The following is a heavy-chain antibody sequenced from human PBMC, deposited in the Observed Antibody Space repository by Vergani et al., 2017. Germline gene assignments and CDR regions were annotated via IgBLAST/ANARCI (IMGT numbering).Heavy chain of an antibody. D-gene: IGHD3-3*01. CDR2: ISGDGGST. CDR1: GFTFDDYA. V-gene: IGHV3-43*02. CDR3: AKDIGDYDFWSGYHFDY. J-gene: IGHJ4*02. Sequence: EVQLVESGGGVVQPGGSLRLSCAASGFTFDDYAMHWVRQAPGKGLEWVSLISGDGGSTYYADSVKGRFTISRDNSKNSLYLQMNSLRTEDTALYYCAKDIGDYDFWSGYHFDYWGQGTLVTVSS.